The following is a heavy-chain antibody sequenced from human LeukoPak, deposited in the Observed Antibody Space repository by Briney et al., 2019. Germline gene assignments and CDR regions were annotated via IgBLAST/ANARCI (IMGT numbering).Heavy chain of an antibody. CDR2: IYYSGST. J-gene: IGHJ4*02. V-gene: IGHV4-39*01. D-gene: IGHD5-24*01. CDR1: GGSISSSSYY. Sequence: SETLSLTCTVSGGSISSSSYYWGWIRQPPGKGLEWIGSIYYSGSTYYNPSLKSRVTISVDTSKNQFSLKLSSVTAADTAVYYCARHEEMATLHVHYFDYWAREPWSPSPQ. CDR3: ARHEEMATLHVHYFDY.